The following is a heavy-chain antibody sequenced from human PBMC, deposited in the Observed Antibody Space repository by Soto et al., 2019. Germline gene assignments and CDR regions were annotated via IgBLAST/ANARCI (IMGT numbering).Heavy chain of an antibody. Sequence: ASVKVSCKASGYTFTGYYMHWVRQAPGQGLEWMGWINPNSGGTNYAQKFQGWVTMTRDTSISTAYMELSRLRSDDTAVYYCARDLSYYDSSGYRNWFDPWGQGTQVTVSS. D-gene: IGHD3-22*01. J-gene: IGHJ5*02. CDR1: GYTFTGYY. V-gene: IGHV1-2*04. CDR3: ARDLSYYDSSGYRNWFDP. CDR2: INPNSGGT.